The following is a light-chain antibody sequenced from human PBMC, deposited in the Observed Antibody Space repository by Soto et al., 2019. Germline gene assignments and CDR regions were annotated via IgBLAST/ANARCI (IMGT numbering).Light chain of an antibody. CDR1: SSDVAYYNY. J-gene: IGLJ3*02. CDR2: EVN. CDR3: NSYTTSSNWV. V-gene: IGLV2-14*01. Sequence: QSALTQPASVSGSPGQSITISCTGTSSDVAYYNYVSWYQQHPGKAPKLMIYEVNNRPSGVSNRFSASKSGNTASLTISGLQAEDEADYYCNSYTTSSNWVFGGGTKLTVL.